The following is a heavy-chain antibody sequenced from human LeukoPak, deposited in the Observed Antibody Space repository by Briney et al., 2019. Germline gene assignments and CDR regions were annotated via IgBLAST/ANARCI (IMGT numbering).Heavy chain of an antibody. D-gene: IGHD3-3*01. CDR1: GFTFSSYW. CDR2: INSDGSST. J-gene: IGHJ5*02. V-gene: IGHV3-74*01. CDR3: ARVRYDFWSGYDNWFDP. Sequence: PGGSRRLSCAASGFTFSSYWMHWVRQAPGKGLVWVSRINSDGSSTSYADSVKGRFTISRDNAKNTLYLQMNSLRAEDTAVYYCARVRYDFWSGYDNWFDPWGQGTLVTVSS.